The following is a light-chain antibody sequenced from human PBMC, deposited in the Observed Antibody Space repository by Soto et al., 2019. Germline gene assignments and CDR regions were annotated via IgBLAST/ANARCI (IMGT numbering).Light chain of an antibody. CDR1: SSDVGGYNY. Sequence: QSVLTQPRSVSGSPGQSVTISCTGTSSDVGGYNYVSWYKQHPGKAPKLMIYDVSKRPSGVPDRFSGYKSGNTASLTISGLQAEDEADYYCCSYAGSYTLYVFGTGTKVTVL. J-gene: IGLJ1*01. CDR3: CSYAGSYTLYV. CDR2: DVS. V-gene: IGLV2-11*01.